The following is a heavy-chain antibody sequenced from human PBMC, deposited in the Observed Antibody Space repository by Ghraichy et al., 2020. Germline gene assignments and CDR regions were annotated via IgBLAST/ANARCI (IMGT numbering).Heavy chain of an antibody. J-gene: IGHJ5*02. Sequence: GGSLRLSCAASGFTFNNFAINWVLHSPGKGLQWVSSISGRGTTKYYADSVKGRFTISRDNSRNMASVQMNNLRPEDTAIYYCARGLELDNWFDAWGRGTLVTVSS. D-gene: IGHD1-7*01. CDR2: ISGRGTTK. V-gene: IGHV3-23*01. CDR1: GFTFNNFA. CDR3: ARGLELDNWFDA.